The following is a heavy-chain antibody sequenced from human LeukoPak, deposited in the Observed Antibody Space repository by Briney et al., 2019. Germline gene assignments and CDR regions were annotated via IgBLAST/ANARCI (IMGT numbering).Heavy chain of an antibody. CDR3: ARRGDSSGYYIIDY. CDR1: GGSISSSSYY. D-gene: IGHD3-22*01. CDR2: IYYSGST. Sequence: PSETLSLTCTVSGGSISSSSYYWGWIRQPPGKGLEWIGSIYYSGSTYYNPSLKSRVTISVDTSKNQFSLKLSSVTAADTAAYYCARRGDSSGYYIIDYWGQGTLVTVSS. J-gene: IGHJ4*02. V-gene: IGHV4-39*01.